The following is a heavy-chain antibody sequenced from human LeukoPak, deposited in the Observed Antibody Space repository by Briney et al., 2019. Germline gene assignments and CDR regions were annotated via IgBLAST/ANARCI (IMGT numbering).Heavy chain of an antibody. V-gene: IGHV3-21*04. CDR1: GFTFSRYS. CDR3: AKRGGATDY. CDR2: ISSTSTYI. Sequence: PGGSLRLSCAASGFTFSRYSMNWVRQAPGKGLEWVSTISSTSTYIYYADSVEGRFTISRDNSKNTLYLQMNSLRAEDTAVYYCAKRGGATDYWGQGTLVTVSS. J-gene: IGHJ4*02. D-gene: IGHD1-26*01.